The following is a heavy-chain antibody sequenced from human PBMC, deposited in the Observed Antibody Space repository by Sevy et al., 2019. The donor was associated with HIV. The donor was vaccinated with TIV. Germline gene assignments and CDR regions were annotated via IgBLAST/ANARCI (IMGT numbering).Heavy chain of an antibody. V-gene: IGHV1-18*04. CDR2: ITPDSGDR. Sequence: ASVKVSCKASGYIFTNYVITWVRQAPGQTLEWMGWITPDSGDRVYVQHLQGRVTFTADTSTRTAAMTLSSLTSDDAGVYYCATGRAPDSGKYSLQDWAQGTVVTVSS. CDR1: GYIFTNYV. D-gene: IGHD1-26*01. J-gene: IGHJ4*02. CDR3: ATGRAPDSGKYSLQD.